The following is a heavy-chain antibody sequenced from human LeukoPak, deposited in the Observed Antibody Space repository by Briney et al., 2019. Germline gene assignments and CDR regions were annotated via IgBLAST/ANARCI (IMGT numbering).Heavy chain of an antibody. CDR3: STEPRSLLY. D-gene: IGHD4-17*01. V-gene: IGHV3-30*03. CDR1: GFTFRNYI. Sequence: PGGSLRLSCAASGFTFRNYIMHWVRQAPGKGLDWVAVIIENGNSQYYADSVKGRFTISRDNAKNSLYLQLNSLRPEDTALYYCSTEPRSLLYWGHGTLVAVSS. J-gene: IGHJ4*01. CDR2: IIENGNSQ.